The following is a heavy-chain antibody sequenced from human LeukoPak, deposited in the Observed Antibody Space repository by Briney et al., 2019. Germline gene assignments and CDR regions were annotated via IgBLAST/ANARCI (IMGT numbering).Heavy chain of an antibody. D-gene: IGHD2-15*01. CDR1: GGSISSYY. CDR2: IYYSGST. Sequence: ASETLSLTCTVSGGSISSYYWSWIWQPPGKGLEWIGYIYYSGSTNYNPSLKSRVTISVDTSKNQFSLKLSSVTAADTAVYYCARSSAYCSGGSCYLSPQYYYYMDVWGKGTTVTVSS. V-gene: IGHV4-59*01. CDR3: ARSSAYCSGGSCYLSPQYYYYMDV. J-gene: IGHJ6*03.